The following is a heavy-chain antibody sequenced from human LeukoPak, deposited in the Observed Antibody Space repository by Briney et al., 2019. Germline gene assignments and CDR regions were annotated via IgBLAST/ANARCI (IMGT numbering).Heavy chain of an antibody. Sequence: ASVKVSCKASGYTFTGYYMHWVRQAPGQGLEWMGWINPNSGGTNYAQKFQGRVTMTRDTSISTAYMELSRLRSDDTAVYYCARGLLSYYYDSSGYYSGVFPEPFDYWGQGTLVTVSS. CDR1: GYTFTGYY. D-gene: IGHD3-22*01. J-gene: IGHJ4*02. CDR3: ARGLLSYYYDSSGYYSGVFPEPFDY. CDR2: INPNSGGT. V-gene: IGHV1-2*02.